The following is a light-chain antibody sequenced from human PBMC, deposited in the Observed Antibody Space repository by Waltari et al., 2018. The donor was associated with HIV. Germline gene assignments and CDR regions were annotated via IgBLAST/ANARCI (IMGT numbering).Light chain of an antibody. CDR2: LAS. J-gene: IGKJ1*01. CDR1: QSLPHTNEYNY. V-gene: IGKV2-28*01. Sequence: DLGLTQSPLSLSASPGEPASISCTSTQSLPHTNEYNYLHWFLQKPGQPPHLLIYLASNRASGVPDRFSGSGYGTYFTLKISRVETEDVGLYYCRQTLGTPATFDQGTKL. CDR3: RQTLGTPAT.